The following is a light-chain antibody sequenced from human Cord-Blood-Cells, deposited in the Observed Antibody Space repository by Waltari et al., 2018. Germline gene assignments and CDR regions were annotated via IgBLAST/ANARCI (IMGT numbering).Light chain of an antibody. J-gene: IGKJ1*01. CDR2: AAS. Sequence: DIQMTQSPSSLSASVGDRVTITCRASQSISSYLIWYQQKTRKAPKLLIYAASSLQSGVPSRISGSGSCTDYTLTIISLQPEDVSAYYCQQSYSTPWTFGQGTKVEIK. V-gene: IGKV1-39*01. CDR3: QQSYSTPWT. CDR1: QSISSY.